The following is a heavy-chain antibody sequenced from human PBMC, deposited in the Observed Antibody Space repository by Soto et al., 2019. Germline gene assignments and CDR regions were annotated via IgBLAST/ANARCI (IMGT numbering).Heavy chain of an antibody. V-gene: IGHV4-34*02. CDR3: ATRITVFGLLIPPFDP. CDR1: GGSVNGYY. Sequence: QVHLQQWGAGLLKPSETLSLTCAVYGGSVNGYYWNWIRQPPGKGLEWIGEINHTGGTHYNPSLKIRVTMSVDTSKNQFSLRLSFVTAADTAIYYCATRITVFGLLIPPFDPWCQGTQVTVSS. D-gene: IGHD3-3*01. J-gene: IGHJ5*02. CDR2: INHTGGT.